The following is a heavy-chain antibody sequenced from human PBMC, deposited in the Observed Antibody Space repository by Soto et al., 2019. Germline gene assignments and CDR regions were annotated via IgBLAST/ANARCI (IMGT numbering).Heavy chain of an antibody. J-gene: IGHJ6*03. CDR3: ARGDVVVPAAMSYYYYYYMDV. CDR1: GYTFTSYG. D-gene: IGHD2-2*01. CDR2: ISAYNGNT. Sequence: ASGRVSCKACGYTFTSYGISWVRQAPGQGLEWMGWISAYNGNTNYAQKLQGRVTMTTDTSTSTAYMELRSLRSDDTAVYYCARGDVVVPAAMSYYYYYYMDVWGKGTTVTVSS. V-gene: IGHV1-18*01.